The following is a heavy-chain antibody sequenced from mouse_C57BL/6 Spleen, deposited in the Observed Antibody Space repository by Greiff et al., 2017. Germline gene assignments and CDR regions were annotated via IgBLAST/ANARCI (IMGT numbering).Heavy chain of an antibody. CDR1: GYTFTSYW. CDR3: ARFYYYGSSPFAY. CDR2: IYPSDSET. D-gene: IGHD1-1*01. Sequence: QVHVKQPGAELVRPGSSVKLSCKASGYTFTSYWMDWVKQRPGQGLEWIGNIYPSDSETHYNQKFKDKATLTVDKSSSTAYMQLSSLTSEDSAVYYCARFYYYGSSPFAYWGQGTLVTVSA. V-gene: IGHV1-61*01. J-gene: IGHJ3*01.